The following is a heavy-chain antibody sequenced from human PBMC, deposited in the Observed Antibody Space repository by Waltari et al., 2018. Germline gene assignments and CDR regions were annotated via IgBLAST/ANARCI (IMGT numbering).Heavy chain of an antibody. V-gene: IGHV3-11*04. CDR1: GLIFSDFY. CDR2: MSNSGDLV. D-gene: IGHD6-19*01. J-gene: IGHJ5*02. CDR3: ARGSVANP. Sequence: QAQLVESGGGLVRPGGSLRLSCTASGLIFSDFYMSWIRQPPGKGLEWIAYMSNSGDLVYYADSVKGRFAVSRDNADNAMCLQMNSLRGNDTAVYYCARGSVANPWGQGALVIVSS.